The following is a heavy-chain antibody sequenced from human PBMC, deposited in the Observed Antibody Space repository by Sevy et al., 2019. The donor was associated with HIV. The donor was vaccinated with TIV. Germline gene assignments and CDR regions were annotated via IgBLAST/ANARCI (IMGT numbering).Heavy chain of an antibody. Sequence: GGSLRLSCAASGFTFSRYWMSWVRQAPGKGLEWVANIKKDGSEKYYMDSVKGRFIISRDNAKNSLYLQMNSLRAEDTAVYYCARDCSTTNCLWGMDVWGQGTTVTVSS. J-gene: IGHJ6*02. D-gene: IGHD2-2*01. V-gene: IGHV3-7*03. CDR3: ARDCSTTNCLWGMDV. CDR2: IKKDGSEK. CDR1: GFTFSRYW.